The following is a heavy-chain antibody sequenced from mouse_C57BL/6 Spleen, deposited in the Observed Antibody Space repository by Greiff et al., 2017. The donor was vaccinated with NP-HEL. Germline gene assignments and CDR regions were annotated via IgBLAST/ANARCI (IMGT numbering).Heavy chain of an antibody. CDR2: ISYDGSN. J-gene: IGHJ4*01. CDR1: GYSITSGYY. V-gene: IGHV3-6*01. D-gene: IGHD2-3*01. Sequence: EVQVVESGPGLVKPSQSLSLTCSVTGYSITSGYYWNWIRQFPGNKLEWMGYISYDGSNNYNPSLKNRISITRDTSKNQFFLKLNSVTTEDTATYYCADGYYYAMDYWGQGTSVTVSS. CDR3: ADGYYYAMDY.